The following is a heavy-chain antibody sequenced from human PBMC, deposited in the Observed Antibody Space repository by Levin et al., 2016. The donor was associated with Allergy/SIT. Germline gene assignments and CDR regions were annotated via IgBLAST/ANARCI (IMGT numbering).Heavy chain of an antibody. CDR3: ASHSYYGSGSYYSP. V-gene: IGHV1-69*02. J-gene: IGHJ5*02. D-gene: IGHD3-10*01. Sequence: WVRQAPGQGLEWMGRIIPILGIANYAQKFQGRVTITADKSTSTAYMELSSLRSEDTAVYYCASHSYYGSGSYYSPWGQGTLVTVSS. CDR2: IIPILGIA.